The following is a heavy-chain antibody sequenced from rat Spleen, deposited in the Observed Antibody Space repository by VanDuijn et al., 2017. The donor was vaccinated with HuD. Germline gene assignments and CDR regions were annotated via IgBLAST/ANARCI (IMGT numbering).Heavy chain of an antibody. Sequence: EVQLVESGGDLVQPGRSLKLTCAASGFTFSHYYMAWVRQAPKKGLEWVASISYEGSSTSYGDSVKGRFTISRDNAKSTLYLQMNSLRSEDTATYYCARHWNDDYFDYWGQGVRVTVSS. V-gene: IGHV5-22*01. CDR2: ISYEGSST. CDR1: GFTFSHYY. J-gene: IGHJ2*01. CDR3: ARHWNDDYFDY.